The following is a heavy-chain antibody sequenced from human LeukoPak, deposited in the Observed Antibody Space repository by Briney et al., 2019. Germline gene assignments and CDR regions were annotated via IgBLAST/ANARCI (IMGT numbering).Heavy chain of an antibody. CDR3: ARATAAEFDY. J-gene: IGHJ4*02. CDR2: IYHSGST. V-gene: IGHV4-38-2*01. Sequence: PSETLSLTCAVSGYSISSGYYWGWIRQPPGKGLEWIGSIYHSGSTYYNPSFKSRVTISVDTSKNQFSLKLSSVTAADTAVYYCARATAAEFDYWGQGTLVTVSS. D-gene: IGHD2-2*01. CDR1: GYSISSGYY.